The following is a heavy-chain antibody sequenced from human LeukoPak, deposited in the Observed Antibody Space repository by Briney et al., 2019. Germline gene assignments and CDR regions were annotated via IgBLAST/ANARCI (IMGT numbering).Heavy chain of an antibody. J-gene: IGHJ4*02. CDR2: IYSGGST. Sequence: GGSLRLSCAASGFTFSSYSMNWVRQAPGKGLEWVSVIYSGGSTYYADSVKGRFTISRDNSKNTLYLQMNSLRAEDTAVYYCARDSLGGWYTFDYWGQGTLVTVSS. D-gene: IGHD6-19*01. CDR3: ARDSLGGWYTFDY. CDR1: GFTFSSYS. V-gene: IGHV3-53*01.